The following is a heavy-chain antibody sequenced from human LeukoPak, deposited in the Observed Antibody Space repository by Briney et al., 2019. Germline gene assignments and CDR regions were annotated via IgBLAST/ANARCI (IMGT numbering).Heavy chain of an antibody. D-gene: IGHD3-22*01. Sequence: SETLSLTCAVSGASFNSDDQYWNWIRQSPGKGLEWIGSIHPSGMLYNNPSLESRVTMSRDTSKNQFSLNLNSVTAADTAVYFCSRGLDSRKLGYGGQEILVTVS. CDR3: SRGLDSRKLGY. CDR2: IHPSGML. V-gene: IGHV4-31*11. CDR1: GASFNSDDQY. J-gene: IGHJ4*02.